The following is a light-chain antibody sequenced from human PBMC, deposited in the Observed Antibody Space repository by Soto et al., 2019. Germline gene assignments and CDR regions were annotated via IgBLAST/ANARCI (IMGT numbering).Light chain of an antibody. V-gene: IGKV3-15*01. CDR1: QSVRSN. J-gene: IGKJ5*01. CDR3: QQYEDWPPIT. CDR2: GAS. Sequence: EIVMTQSPATLSASPGERATLSCRASQSVRSNLAWYQQKPGQAPRLLIYGASTRATGIPARSSGSGSGTDFTLTISRLEPEDSAVYYCQQYEDWPPITFGQGTRLEIK.